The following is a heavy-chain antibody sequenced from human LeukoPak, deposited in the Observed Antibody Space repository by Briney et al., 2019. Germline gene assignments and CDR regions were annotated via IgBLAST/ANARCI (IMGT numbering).Heavy chain of an antibody. CDR3: PRGSEWDLLGSCDY. Sequence: GGSLRLSCAASGFTFSRYTMNWVRQVPGKGLEWVSYISSSGSTKYYADSVKGRFTISRDNAKNSLYLQMNSLRAEDTAVYYCPRGSEWDLLGSCDYWGQGTLVTVSS. CDR2: ISSSGSTK. D-gene: IGHD1-26*01. J-gene: IGHJ4*02. V-gene: IGHV3-48*04. CDR1: GFTFSRYT.